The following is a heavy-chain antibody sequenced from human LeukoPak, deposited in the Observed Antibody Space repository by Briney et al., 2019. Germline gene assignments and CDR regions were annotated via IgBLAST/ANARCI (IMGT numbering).Heavy chain of an antibody. Sequence: SETLSLTCAVYGESFSGYYWSWIRQPPGKGLEWIGEINHSGSTNYNPSLNSRVTISVDTSKNQFSLKLSSVTAADTAVYYCAREPRGGPLDIVATIFDYWGQGTLVTVSS. V-gene: IGHV4-34*01. CDR2: INHSGST. CDR3: AREPRGGPLDIVATIFDY. J-gene: IGHJ4*02. CDR1: GESFSGYY. D-gene: IGHD5-12*01.